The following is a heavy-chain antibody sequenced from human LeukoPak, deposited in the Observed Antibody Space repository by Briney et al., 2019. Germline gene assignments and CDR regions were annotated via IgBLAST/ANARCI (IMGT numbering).Heavy chain of an antibody. CDR3: ARVGDWGYYYDSSGYYLGY. CDR1: GFTFSSYS. V-gene: IGHV3-48*04. Sequence: GGSLRLSCAASGFTFSSYSMNWVRQAPGKGLEWVSYISSSSSTIYYADSVKGRFTISRDNAKNSLYLQMNSLRAEDTAVYYCARVGDWGYYYDSSGYYLGYWGQGTLVTVSS. J-gene: IGHJ4*02. D-gene: IGHD3-22*01. CDR2: ISSSSSTI.